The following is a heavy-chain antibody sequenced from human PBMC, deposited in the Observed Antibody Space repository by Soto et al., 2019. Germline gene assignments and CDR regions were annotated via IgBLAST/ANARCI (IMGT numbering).Heavy chain of an antibody. J-gene: IGHJ3*02. Sequence: EVQLVESGGGLVQPGGSLRLSCAASGFTFSSYEMNWVRQAPGKGLEWVSYISSSGSTIYYADSVKGRFTISRDNAKNSLYLQMNSLRAEDTAVYYCARDYDMGAFDIWGQGTKVTVSS. CDR3: ARDYDMGAFDI. V-gene: IGHV3-48*03. CDR2: ISSSGSTI. CDR1: GFTFSSYE. D-gene: IGHD3-16*01.